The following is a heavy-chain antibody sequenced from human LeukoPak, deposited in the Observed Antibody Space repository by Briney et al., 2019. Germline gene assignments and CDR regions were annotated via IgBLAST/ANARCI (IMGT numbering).Heavy chain of an antibody. CDR2: IMPIFGTA. V-gene: IGHV1-69*13. CDR1: GGTFSSYA. CDR3: ARADRPDYGDYHKPSNRDAFDI. J-gene: IGHJ3*02. Sequence: SVKVSCKASGGTFSSYAISWVRQAPGQGLEWMGGIMPIFGTANYAQKFQGRVTITADESTSTAYMELSSLRSEDTAVYYCARADRPDYGDYHKPSNRDAFDIWGQGTMVTVSS. D-gene: IGHD4-17*01.